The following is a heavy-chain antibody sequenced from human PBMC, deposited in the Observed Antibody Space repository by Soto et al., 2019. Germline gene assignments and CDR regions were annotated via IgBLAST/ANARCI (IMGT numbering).Heavy chain of an antibody. V-gene: IGHV4-34*01. D-gene: IGHD1-26*01. CDR2: INHSGST. Sequence: SQTLSLTCAVYGGSFSGYYWSWIRQPPGKGLEWIWEINHSGSTNYNPSLKSRVTISVDTSKNQFSLKLSSVTAADTAVYYCERGTSGSYYYYYYGMDVWGQGTTVTVSS. CDR1: GGSFSGYY. J-gene: IGHJ6*02. CDR3: ERGTSGSYYYYYYGMDV.